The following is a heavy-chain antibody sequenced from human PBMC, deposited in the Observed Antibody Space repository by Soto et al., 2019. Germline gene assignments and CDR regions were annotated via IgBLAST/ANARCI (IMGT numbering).Heavy chain of an antibody. CDR3: ARMVVAERGGAFDI. J-gene: IGHJ3*02. D-gene: IGHD2-15*01. V-gene: IGHV1-18*01. CDR1: GYTFTSYG. Sequence: ASVKVSCQASGYTFTSYGISWVRQAPGQGLEWMGWISANNGNTNYAQKLQGRVTMTRDTSTSTAYMELSRLRSDDTAVYYCARMVVAERGGAFDIWGQGTMVTVSS. CDR2: ISANNGNT.